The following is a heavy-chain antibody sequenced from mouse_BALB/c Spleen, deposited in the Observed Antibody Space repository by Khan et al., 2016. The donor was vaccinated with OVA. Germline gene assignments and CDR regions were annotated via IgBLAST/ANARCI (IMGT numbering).Heavy chain of an antibody. V-gene: IGHV9-3-1*01. CDR3: ARVGYNGTIDY. D-gene: IGHD2-14*01. CDR2: INTYTGKP. J-gene: IGHJ4*01. CDR1: GYTFTNYG. Sequence: QIQLVQSGPELKKPGESVKISCKASGYTFTNYGMNWVKQAPGKGLKWIGWINTYTGKPIYANDFKERFAFSSETSSSTAYLQLNNLKYEDSATYFCARVGYNGTIDYWGQGTSVTVSS.